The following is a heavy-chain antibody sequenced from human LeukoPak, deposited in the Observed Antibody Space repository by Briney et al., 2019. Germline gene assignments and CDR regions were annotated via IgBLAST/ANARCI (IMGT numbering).Heavy chain of an antibody. CDR3: ARDKVGTTILDY. Sequence: PGRSLRLSCAASGFTFSSYAMHWVRQAPGKGLEWVVVISYDGSNKYYADSVKGRFTISRDNSKNTLYLQMNSLRAEDTAVYYCARDKVGTTILDYWGQGTLVTVSS. CDR2: ISYDGSNK. V-gene: IGHV3-30*04. J-gene: IGHJ4*02. CDR1: GFTFSSYA. D-gene: IGHD1-26*01.